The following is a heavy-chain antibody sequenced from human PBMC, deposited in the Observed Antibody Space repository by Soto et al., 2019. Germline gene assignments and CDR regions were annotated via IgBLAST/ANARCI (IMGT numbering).Heavy chain of an antibody. D-gene: IGHD3-22*01. V-gene: IGHV3-23*01. CDR1: GFTFSSYA. CDR2: ISDSGGST. J-gene: IGHJ1*01. Sequence: PGGSLRLSCTASGFTFSSYAMSWVRQAPGKGLKWDSAISDSGGSTDYADTVKGRFTISRDNSKNTLYLQMNSLRAEVTAVYYCAREDESSGYAGTFQLWGQGTLVTVSS. CDR3: AREDESSGYAGTFQL.